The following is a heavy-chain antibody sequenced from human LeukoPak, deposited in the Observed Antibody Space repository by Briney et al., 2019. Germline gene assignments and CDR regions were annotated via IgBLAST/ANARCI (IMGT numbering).Heavy chain of an antibody. Sequence: GGSLRLSCAASGFTFSDYYMSWIRQAPGKGLEWVSYITSSGSTIYYADSIKGRFTISRDNAKHSLFLQLDSLRAEDTAVYYCARIGRPAAFDIWGQGTLVIVSS. CDR2: ITSSGSTI. CDR3: ARIGRPAAFDI. J-gene: IGHJ3*02. CDR1: GFTFSDYY. V-gene: IGHV3-11*01. D-gene: IGHD6-6*01.